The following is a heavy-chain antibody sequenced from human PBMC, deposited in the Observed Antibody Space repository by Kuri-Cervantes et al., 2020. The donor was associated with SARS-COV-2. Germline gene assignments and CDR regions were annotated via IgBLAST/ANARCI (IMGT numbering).Heavy chain of an antibody. D-gene: IGHD3-16*01. CDR2: ISGSGGST. J-gene: IGHJ3*01. CDR3: ARDSAAWLWGDACDV. CDR1: GFTFTSYA. Sequence: GGSLRLSCATSGFTFTSYAMSWVRQAPGKGLEWVSTISGSGGSTYYADSVKGRFSISRDNSKNTLYLHMNSLSAEDAAVYFCARDSAAWLWGDACDVWGQGTMVTVSS. V-gene: IGHV3-23*01.